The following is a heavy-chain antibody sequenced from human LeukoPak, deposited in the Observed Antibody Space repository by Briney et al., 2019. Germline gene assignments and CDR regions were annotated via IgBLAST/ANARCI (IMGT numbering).Heavy chain of an antibody. CDR1: GFTFSRNG. D-gene: IGHD1-26*01. J-gene: IGHJ4*02. Sequence: GGSLRLSCAVSGFTFSRNGMHWVRQAPGKGLEWVRFISKDGSNEYYTDSVKGRFTISRDNSKNTVYLQMNSLRADDTAVYYCAKDGGGTDFDYWGQGTLVTVSS. V-gene: IGHV3-30*02. CDR3: AKDGGGTDFDY. CDR2: ISKDGSNE.